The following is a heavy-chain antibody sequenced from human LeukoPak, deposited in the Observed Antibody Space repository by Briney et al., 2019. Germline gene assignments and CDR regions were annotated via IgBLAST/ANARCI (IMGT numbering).Heavy chain of an antibody. Sequence: ASVKVSGKASGYTFTSYDINWGRQATGQGVEWRGWMNPNSGNPGHSQKFQVRFPMTRNTSISTAYMELSSLRSEDTAVYYCARERGFTSSSGGFSNWFDPWGQGTLVTVSS. J-gene: IGHJ5*02. CDR3: ARERGFTSSSGGFSNWFDP. V-gene: IGHV1-8*01. D-gene: IGHD6-6*01. CDR2: MNPNSGNP. CDR1: GYTFTSYD.